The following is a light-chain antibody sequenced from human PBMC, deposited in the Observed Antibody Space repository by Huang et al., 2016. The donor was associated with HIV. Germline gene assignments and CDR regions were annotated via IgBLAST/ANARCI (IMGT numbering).Light chain of an antibody. V-gene: IGKV3-15*01. CDR3: QQYNNWPPWT. CDR1: QSVNNK. Sequence: EVVMTQSPVTLSVSPVERATLSCRASQSVNNKLAWFQQKPGQAPRLLIHDASIRAAGIPDRFSGSGSGTEFTLTISSLQSEDFAVYYCQQYNNWPPWTFGQGTKVEIK. J-gene: IGKJ1*01. CDR2: DAS.